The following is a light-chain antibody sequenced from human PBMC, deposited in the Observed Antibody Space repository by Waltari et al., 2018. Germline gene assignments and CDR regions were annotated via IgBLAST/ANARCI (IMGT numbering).Light chain of an antibody. CDR1: PSHLHSSGYNY. J-gene: IGKJ2*01. CDR3: IQALLTRMYT. V-gene: IGKV2-28*01. CDR2: LGS. Sequence: DIVMTQSPLSLSVTPGEPASISCRSSPSHLHSSGYNYLEGYLQKPGQSPQPLNYLGSSRASGVPDRFSGSGSGTDFTLKISRVEAGDVVVYYCIQALLTRMYTLGHGPKLDIK.